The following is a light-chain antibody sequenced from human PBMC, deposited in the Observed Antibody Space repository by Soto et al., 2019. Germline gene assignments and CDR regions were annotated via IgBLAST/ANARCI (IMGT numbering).Light chain of an antibody. Sequence: QSILTQPPSASGTPGQRVTISCSASSSNIGGNSVYWYQQLPGAAPKLLIYRNNQRPSGVPDRISGSKSGTSASLAISGLRSEDEADYYCATWHDSLRVWVFGGGTQLTVL. CDR3: ATWHDSLRVWV. J-gene: IGLJ3*02. V-gene: IGLV1-47*01. CDR1: SSNIGGNS. CDR2: RNN.